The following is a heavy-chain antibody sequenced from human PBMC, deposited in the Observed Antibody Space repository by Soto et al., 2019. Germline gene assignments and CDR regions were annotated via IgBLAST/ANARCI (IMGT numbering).Heavy chain of an antibody. J-gene: IGHJ5*02. Sequence: QVQLQESGPGLVKPSETLSLGCTVSGGSISNYYWYWIRQPPGKPLEWIGYISYTGSTNYNPSLKSRVAISIDTSNNQFSLKLSSVTAADTAVYYCAKGGTYSSLLIRDRFDPWGQGALVTVSS. V-gene: IGHV4-59*01. CDR1: GGSISNYY. CDR3: AKGGTYSSLLIRDRFDP. CDR2: ISYTGST. D-gene: IGHD6-6*01.